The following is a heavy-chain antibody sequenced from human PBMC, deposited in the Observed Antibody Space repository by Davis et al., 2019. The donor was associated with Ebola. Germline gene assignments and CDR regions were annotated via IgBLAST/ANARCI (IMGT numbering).Heavy chain of an antibody. Sequence: GGSLRLSCAASGFTFSGSAMHWVRQASGKGLEWVGRIRSNANSYATAYAASVKGRFTISRDDSKNTAYLQMNSLKTEDTAVYYCTRPGGYGDYADYYYGMDVWGQGTTVTVSS. CDR3: TRPGGYGDYADYYYGMDV. CDR2: IRSNANSYAT. CDR1: GFTFSGSA. D-gene: IGHD4-17*01. J-gene: IGHJ6*02. V-gene: IGHV3-73*01.